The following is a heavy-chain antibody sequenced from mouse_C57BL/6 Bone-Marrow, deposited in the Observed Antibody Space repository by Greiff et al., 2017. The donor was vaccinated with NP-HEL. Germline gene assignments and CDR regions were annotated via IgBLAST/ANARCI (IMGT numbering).Heavy chain of an antibody. Sequence: EVQGVESGGDLVKPGGSLKLSCAASGFTFSSYGMSWVRQTPDKRLEWVATISSGGSYTYYPDSVKGRFTISRDNAKNTLYLQMSSLKSEDTAMYYCARQGDYARDGPYFDYWGQGTTLTVSS. J-gene: IGHJ2*01. D-gene: IGHD2-4*01. CDR1: GFTFSSYG. V-gene: IGHV5-6*01. CDR3: ARQGDYARDGPYFDY. CDR2: ISSGGSYT.